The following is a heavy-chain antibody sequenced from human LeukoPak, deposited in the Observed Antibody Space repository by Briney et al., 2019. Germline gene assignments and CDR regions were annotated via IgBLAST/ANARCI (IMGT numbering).Heavy chain of an antibody. J-gene: IGHJ4*02. CDR2: ISSSSSYI. D-gene: IGHD4-17*01. CDR1: GFTFSSYS. V-gene: IGHV3-21*01. CDR3: ARRLEGYGDIDY. Sequence: RGSLRLSCAASGFTFSSYSMNWVRQAPGKGLEWVSSISSSSSYIYYADSVKGRFTISRDNAKNSLYLQMNSLRAEDTAVYYCARRLEGYGDIDYWGQGTLVTVSS.